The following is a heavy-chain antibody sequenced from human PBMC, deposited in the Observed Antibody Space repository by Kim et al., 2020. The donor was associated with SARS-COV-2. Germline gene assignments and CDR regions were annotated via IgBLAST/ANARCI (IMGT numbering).Heavy chain of an antibody. J-gene: IGHJ1*01. V-gene: IGHV4-39*01. Sequence: LKSRVTISVDTSKNQFSLKLSSVTAADTAVYYCARHPLAVYDIGGEYFQHWGQGTLVTVSS. D-gene: IGHD3-22*01. CDR3: ARHPLAVYDIGGEYFQH.